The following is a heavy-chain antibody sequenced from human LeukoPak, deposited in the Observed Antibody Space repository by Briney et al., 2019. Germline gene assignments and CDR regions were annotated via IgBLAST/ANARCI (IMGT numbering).Heavy chain of an antibody. CDR3: AKDRYNTAMVSFDY. J-gene: IGHJ4*02. CDR2: ISGSGGST. Sequence: PGGSLRLSCAASGFTFSSYGMHWVRQAPGKGLEWVSGISGSGGSTYYADSVKGRFTISRDNSRSTLYLQMNSLRAEDTALYYCAKDRYNTAMVSFDYWGQGTLVTVSS. D-gene: IGHD5-18*01. CDR1: GFTFSSYG. V-gene: IGHV3-23*01.